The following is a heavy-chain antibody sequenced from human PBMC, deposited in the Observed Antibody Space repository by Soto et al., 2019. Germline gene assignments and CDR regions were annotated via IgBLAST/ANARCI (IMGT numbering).Heavy chain of an antibody. J-gene: IGHJ6*02. V-gene: IGHV4-31*03. Sequence: SETLSLTCTVSGGSISSGGYYWGWIRQHPGKGLEWIGYIYYSGSTYYNPSLKSRVTISVDTSKNQFSLKLSSVTAADTAVYYCARAGRNWNDRGLNYYYYGMDVWGQGTTVTVSS. CDR1: GGSISSGGYY. CDR2: IYYSGST. CDR3: ARAGRNWNDRGLNYYYYGMDV. D-gene: IGHD1-20*01.